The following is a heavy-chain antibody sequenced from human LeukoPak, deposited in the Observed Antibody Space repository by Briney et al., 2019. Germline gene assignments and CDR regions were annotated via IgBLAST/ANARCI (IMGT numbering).Heavy chain of an antibody. CDR2: IYTSGST. CDR3: ARGGNLEGIVGATDAFDI. J-gene: IGHJ3*02. V-gene: IGHV4-39*07. D-gene: IGHD1-26*01. CDR1: GGSISSSSYY. Sequence: SETLSLTCTVSGGSISSSSYYWGWIRQPPGKGLEWIGRIYTSGSTNYNPSLKSRVTISVDTSKNQFSLKLSSVTAADTAVYYCARGGNLEGIVGATDAFDIWGQGTMVTVSS.